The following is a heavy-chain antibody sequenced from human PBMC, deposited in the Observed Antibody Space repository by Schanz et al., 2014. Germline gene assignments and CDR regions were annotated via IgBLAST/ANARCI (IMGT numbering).Heavy chain of an antibody. CDR1: GGTFSSYT. J-gene: IGHJ3*02. Sequence: QVQLVQSGAEVMKPGSSVKVSCKASGGTFSSYTINWVRQAPGQGLEWMGLINPSVGNTNYAQKFRGRVTMTRDTSTSTVYMELSSLRSEDTAVYYCARDGYSVVVISPTESFDIWGQGTMVTVSP. CDR3: ARDGYSVVVISPTESFDI. V-gene: IGHV1-69*08. D-gene: IGHD2-21*01. CDR2: INPSVGNT.